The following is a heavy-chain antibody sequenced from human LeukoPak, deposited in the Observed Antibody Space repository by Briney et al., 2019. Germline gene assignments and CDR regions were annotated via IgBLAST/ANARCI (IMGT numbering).Heavy chain of an antibody. D-gene: IGHD3-22*01. CDR1: GFTFSSYA. V-gene: IGHV3-23*01. Sequence: GSLRLSCAGSGFTFSSYAMSWVRQAPGKGLEWVSGISGSGGTTYYADSVKGRFTISRDNAKNTLYLQMNSLRAEDTAVYYCARAASGYYSDAFDIWGQGTLVTVSS. J-gene: IGHJ3*02. CDR3: ARAASGYYSDAFDI. CDR2: ISGSGGTT.